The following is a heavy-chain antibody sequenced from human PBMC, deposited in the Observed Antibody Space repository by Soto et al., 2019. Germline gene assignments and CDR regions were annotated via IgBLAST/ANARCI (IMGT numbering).Heavy chain of an antibody. CDR3: AREVIGFTVEP. V-gene: IGHV3-74*01. Sequence: PGGSLRLSCAASGFTFSRYWMHWVRQAPGKGLVWVSRINGDGIITNYADSVKGRFTISRDNAKNTLYLQMNSLRAEDTAVYYCAREVIGFTVEPWGQGTLVTVSS. CDR1: GFTFSRYW. CDR2: INGDGIIT. D-gene: IGHD2-21*01. J-gene: IGHJ5*02.